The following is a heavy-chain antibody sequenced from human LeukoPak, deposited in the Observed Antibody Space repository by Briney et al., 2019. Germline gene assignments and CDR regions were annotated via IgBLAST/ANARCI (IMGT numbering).Heavy chain of an antibody. CDR2: IYHSGST. CDR3: ARGVVQLWFGWFDP. J-gene: IGHJ5*02. CDR1: GYSITSGYY. Sequence: PSETLSLTCTVSGYSITSGYYWGWIRQPPGKGLEWIGSIYHSGSTFYNPSLKSRVTISIDTSKNQFSLKLSSVTAADTAVYYCARGVVQLWFGWFDPWGQGTLVTVSS. V-gene: IGHV4-38-2*02. D-gene: IGHD5-18*01.